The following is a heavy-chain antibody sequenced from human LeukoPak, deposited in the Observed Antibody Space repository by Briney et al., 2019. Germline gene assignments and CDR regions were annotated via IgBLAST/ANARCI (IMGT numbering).Heavy chain of an antibody. CDR3: ARDLAYSRLDY. CDR1: GLTFSSSW. Sequence: GGSLRLSCAVSGLTFSSSWMDWVRQAPGKGLEWVASINPDGNKKYSADSVKGRFTISRDNAENSLYLQMNSLRVEDTAFYYCARDLAYSRLDYWGQGILVTVSS. D-gene: IGHD5-18*01. CDR2: INPDGNKK. V-gene: IGHV3-7*01. J-gene: IGHJ4*02.